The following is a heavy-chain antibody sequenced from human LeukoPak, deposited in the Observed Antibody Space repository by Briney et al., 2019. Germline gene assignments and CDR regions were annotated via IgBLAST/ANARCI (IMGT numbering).Heavy chain of an antibody. V-gene: IGHV1-2*02. Sequence: ASVTVSCTASGYTFRGYYMHWVRQAPGQGLEGMGWIKLNSGFAHYAQRLQGRVNITGDTSINTAYMVLSRLRSDDTAIYYSTSGTPNYGGHGDGFDIWGEGRVVTVS. CDR1: GYTFRGYY. CDR2: IKLNSGFA. J-gene: IGHJ3*02. D-gene: IGHD1-14*01. CDR3: TSGTPNYGGHGDGFDI.